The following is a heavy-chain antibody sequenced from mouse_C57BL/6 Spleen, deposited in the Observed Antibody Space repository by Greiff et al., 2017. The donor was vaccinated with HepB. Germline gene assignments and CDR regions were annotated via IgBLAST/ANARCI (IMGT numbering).Heavy chain of an antibody. CDR2: IYPGSGST. D-gene: IGHD1-1*01. Sequence: QVQLQQPGAEFVKPGASVKMSCKASGYTFTSYWITWVKQRPGQGLEWIGDIYPGSGSTNYNEKFKSKANLAVDTSSNTPYMQLSSLTSEDPAVYYCASNTTVGYFDYWGQGTTLTVSS. V-gene: IGHV1-55*01. CDR1: GYTFTSYW. CDR3: ASNTTVGYFDY. J-gene: IGHJ2*01.